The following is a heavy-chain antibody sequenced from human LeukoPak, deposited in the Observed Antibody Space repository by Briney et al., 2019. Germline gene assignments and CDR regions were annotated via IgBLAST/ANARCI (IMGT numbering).Heavy chain of an antibody. J-gene: IGHJ4*02. D-gene: IGHD3-10*01. V-gene: IGHV1-69*05. CDR2: IIPIFGTA. Sequence: WASVKLSCKASGGTFSSYAISWVRQAPGQGLEWMGRIIPIFGTANYAQKFQGRVTITTDESTSTAYMELSSLRSEDTAVYYCARADITMVRGVYFDYWGQGTLVTVSS. CDR3: ARADITMVRGVYFDY. CDR1: GGTFSSYA.